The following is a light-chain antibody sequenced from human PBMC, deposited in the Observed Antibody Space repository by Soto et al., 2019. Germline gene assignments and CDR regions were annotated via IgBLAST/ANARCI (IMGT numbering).Light chain of an antibody. V-gene: IGKV1-39*01. CDR1: QSITNY. CDR2: AAS. J-gene: IGKJ4*01. Sequence: DIQMTQSPSSLFASVGDRVTITCRASQSITNYLNWYQQKVGKAPQLLIYAASTLQSGVPSRFSGIGSGTDFTLTINNLQPEDFATYYCQQSYSRPLTFGGGTNVE. CDR3: QQSYSRPLT.